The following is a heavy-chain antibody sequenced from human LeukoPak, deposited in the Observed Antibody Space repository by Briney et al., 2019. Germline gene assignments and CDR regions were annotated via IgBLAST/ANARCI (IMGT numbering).Heavy chain of an antibody. J-gene: IGHJ4*02. CDR2: IRYDGSNK. V-gene: IGHV3-30*02. D-gene: IGHD4-17*01. CDR1: GFTFCTYG. CDR3: ANDGYGDYVIDY. Sequence: GGSLRLSCATSGFTFCTYGVHCVRPAPGKGLESVAFIRYDGSNKYYADSVKGRFTISRDNSKNTLYLQMNSLRAEDTAVYYCANDGYGDYVIDYWGQGTLVTVSS.